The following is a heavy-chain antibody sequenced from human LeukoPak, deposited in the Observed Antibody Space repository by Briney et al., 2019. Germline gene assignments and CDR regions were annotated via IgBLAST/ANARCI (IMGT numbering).Heavy chain of an antibody. D-gene: IGHD5-24*01. V-gene: IGHV3-7*01. CDR3: ARGRGGRDGYNVFDY. Sequence: GGSLRLSCAASGFTFSSYWMSWVRQAPGKGLEWMANIKQDGSEKYYVDSVKGRFTISRDNAKNSLYLQMNSLRAEDTAVYYCARGRGGRDGYNVFDYWGQGTLVTVSS. CDR1: GFTFSSYW. CDR2: IKQDGSEK. J-gene: IGHJ4*02.